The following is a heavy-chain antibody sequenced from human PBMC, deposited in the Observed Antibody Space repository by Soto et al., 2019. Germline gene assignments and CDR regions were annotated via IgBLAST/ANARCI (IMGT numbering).Heavy chain of an antibody. CDR1: GLPFSASG. D-gene: IGHD1-26*01. CDR3: ARDKGTTCLDT. V-gene: IGHV3-33*01. Sequence: QAQLVESGGGVVQPGRSLRLSCAASGLPFSASGMHWVRQAPGKGLEWVAMIWSDGSKEYYADSVKGRFTITRDNSKNMTFLQMDSLRAEDTAVYYCARDKGTTCLDTWGQGNMVTVSS. J-gene: IGHJ5*02. CDR2: IWSDGSKE.